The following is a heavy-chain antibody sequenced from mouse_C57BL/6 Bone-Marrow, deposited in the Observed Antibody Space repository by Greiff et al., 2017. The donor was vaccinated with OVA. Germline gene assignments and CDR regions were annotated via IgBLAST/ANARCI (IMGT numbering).Heavy chain of an antibody. CDR1: GYTFTSYG. J-gene: IGHJ2*01. Sequence: VKLQQSGAELARPGASVKLSCKASGYTFTSYGISWVKQRTGQGLEWIGEIYPRSGNTYYNEKFKGKATLTADKSSSTAYMELRSLTSEDSAVYFCASRYYGSSYVYWGQGTTLTVSS. V-gene: IGHV1-81*01. CDR3: ASRYYGSSYVY. D-gene: IGHD1-1*01. CDR2: IYPRSGNT.